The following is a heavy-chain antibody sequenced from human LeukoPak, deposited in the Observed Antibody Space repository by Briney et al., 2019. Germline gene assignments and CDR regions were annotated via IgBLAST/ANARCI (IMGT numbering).Heavy chain of an antibody. Sequence: SETLSLTCSVSGFSLSGGHFWGWIRQSPGKGLEWIGSVSHSASTYYNPSLKSRVTMSVDTSKNQFSLKLKSVTAADTAVYYCARVETAMMRVWGQGILVTVSA. CDR3: ARVETAMMRV. CDR1: GFSLSGGHF. J-gene: IGHJ4*02. CDR2: VSHSAST. D-gene: IGHD5-18*01. V-gene: IGHV4-38-2*02.